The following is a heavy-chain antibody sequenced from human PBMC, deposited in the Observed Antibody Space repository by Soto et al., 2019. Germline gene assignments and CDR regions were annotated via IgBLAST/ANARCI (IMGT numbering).Heavy chain of an antibody. J-gene: IGHJ6*02. CDR2: ISYSGST. V-gene: IGHV4-31*03. CDR3: ARSPNTPPDGMEV. CDR1: GGSMSSGDYY. Sequence: SETLSLTCTVSGGSMSSGDYYWTWIRHHPGKGLEWIGYISYSGSTDYNPSLQSRVTISVDTSKNQFSLKLNSVTAADTAVYYCARSPNTPPDGMEVWGQGTTVTVSS.